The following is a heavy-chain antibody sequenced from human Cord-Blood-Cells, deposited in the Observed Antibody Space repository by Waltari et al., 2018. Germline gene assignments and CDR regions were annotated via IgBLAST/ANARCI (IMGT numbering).Heavy chain of an antibody. Sequence: QVQLVESGGGVVQPGRSLRLSCAASGFTFSSSAMHWVRQAPGKGLEWVAVISYGGSNKYYADSVKGRFTISRDNSKNTLYLQMNSLRAEDTAVYYCARTVYGDYFDYWGQGTLVTVSS. CDR2: ISYGGSNK. J-gene: IGHJ4*02. CDR1: GFTFSSSA. V-gene: IGHV3-30-3*01. CDR3: ARTVYGDYFDY. D-gene: IGHD4-17*01.